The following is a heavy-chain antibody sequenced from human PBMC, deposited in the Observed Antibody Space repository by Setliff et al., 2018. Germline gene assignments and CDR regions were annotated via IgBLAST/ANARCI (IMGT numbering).Heavy chain of an antibody. Sequence: SLRLSCAASGFTFDDYTMHWVRQAPGKGLEWVSLISWDGGSTYYADSVKGRFTISRDNSKNSLYLQMNSLRTEDTALYYCAKGPYSSSPGQCRYYMDVWGKGTTVTVSS. CDR2: ISWDGGST. J-gene: IGHJ6*03. V-gene: IGHV3-43*01. CDR1: GFTFDDYT. CDR3: AKGPYSSSPGQCRYYMDV. D-gene: IGHD6-13*01.